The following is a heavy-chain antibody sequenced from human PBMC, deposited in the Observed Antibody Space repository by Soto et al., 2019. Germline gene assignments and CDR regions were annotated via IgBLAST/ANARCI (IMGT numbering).Heavy chain of an antibody. V-gene: IGHV4-34*01. D-gene: IGHD3-3*01. CDR1: GWSFNNYY. J-gene: IGHJ4*02. CDR2: INHRGSN. Sequence: SETLSLTCSVFGWSFNNYYWSLIRQPPGKGLEWFGQINHRGSNNYNPSLKSRVTISVDTSKNQFSLKLSSVTAADTAVYYCARKRGYYDFWSGYYHGIFGYWGQGTLVTVSS. CDR3: ARKRGYYDFWSGYYHGIFGY.